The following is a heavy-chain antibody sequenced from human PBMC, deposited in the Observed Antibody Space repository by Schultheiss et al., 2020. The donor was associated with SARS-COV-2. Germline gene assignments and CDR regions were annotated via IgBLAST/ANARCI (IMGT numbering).Heavy chain of an antibody. D-gene: IGHD3-22*01. V-gene: IGHV3-15*01. J-gene: IGHJ4*02. Sequence: GESLKISCAASGFTFSNAWMSWVRQAPGKGLEWVGRIKSKTDGGTTDYAAPVKGRFTISRDDSKNTLYLQMNSLKTEDTAVYYCTTVWFGYYDSSGYPISPFWGQGTLVTVSS. CDR1: GFTFSNAW. CDR2: IKSKTDGGTT. CDR3: TTVWFGYYDSSGYPISPF.